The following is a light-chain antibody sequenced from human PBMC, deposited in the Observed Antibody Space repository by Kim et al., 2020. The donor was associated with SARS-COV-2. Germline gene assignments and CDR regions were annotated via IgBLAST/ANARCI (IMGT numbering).Light chain of an antibody. Sequence: SYELTQPPSVSVAPGKTARLTCGGNYIATKSVHWYQQRPGQAPLLVISYNRGRPSGIPERFSGSNSGNTATLTITRVEVGDEADYYCQVWDNSRDQVLFGGGTQLTVL. J-gene: IGLJ2*01. CDR3: QVWDNSRDQVL. CDR2: YNR. CDR1: YIATKS. V-gene: IGLV3-21*04.